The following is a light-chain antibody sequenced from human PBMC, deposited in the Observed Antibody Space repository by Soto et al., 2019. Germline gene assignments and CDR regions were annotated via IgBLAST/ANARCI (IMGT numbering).Light chain of an antibody. CDR1: QSISSW. CDR2: KAS. CDR3: QQYNSYSPIT. Sequence: DIQMTQSPSTLSASVGDRVTITCRASQSISSWLAWYQQKPGKAPKLLIYKASSLESGLPSRFSGSGSGTEFTLTISSLQPDDFATYYCQQYNSYSPITFGQGTRLEIK. J-gene: IGKJ5*01. V-gene: IGKV1-5*03.